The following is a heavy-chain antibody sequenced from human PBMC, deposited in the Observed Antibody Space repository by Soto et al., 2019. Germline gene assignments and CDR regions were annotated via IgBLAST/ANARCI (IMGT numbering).Heavy chain of an antibody. CDR3: ARVGIYYYYGMDV. J-gene: IGHJ6*02. Sequence: GGSLRLSCAASGFTFTRYSMNWVRQAPGKGLEWVSSISSTTNYIYYGDSMKGRFTTSRDNAKNSLYLQMNSLRAEDTAVYYCARVGIYYYYGMDVWGQGTTVTVSS. CDR1: GFTFTRYS. V-gene: IGHV3-21*01. CDR2: ISSTTNYI.